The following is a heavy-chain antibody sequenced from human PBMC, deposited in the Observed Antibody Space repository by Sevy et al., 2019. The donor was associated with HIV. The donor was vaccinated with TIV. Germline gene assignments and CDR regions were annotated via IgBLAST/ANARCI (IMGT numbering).Heavy chain of an antibody. J-gene: IGHJ4*02. CDR3: ARPLGSGWYFDY. Sequence: ASVKVSCKASGYTFTSYAMHWVRQAPGQRLEWMGWINAGNGKTKYSQKFQGRVTITREKSASTAYMELSSLRSEDTAVYYCARPLGSGWYFDYWGQGTLVTVSS. V-gene: IGHV1-3*01. D-gene: IGHD6-19*01. CDR1: GYTFTSYA. CDR2: INAGNGKT.